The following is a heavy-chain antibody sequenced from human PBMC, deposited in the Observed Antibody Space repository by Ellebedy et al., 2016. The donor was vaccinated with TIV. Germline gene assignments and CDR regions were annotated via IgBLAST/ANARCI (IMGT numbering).Heavy chain of an antibody. Sequence: SETLSLXXTVSGGSISSSSYYWGWIRQPPGKGLEWIGEINHGGSTNYNPSLKSRVTISVDTSKNQFSLKLSSLTAADTAVYYCARGTEALQPLKYFDSWGQGTLVTVSS. J-gene: IGHJ4*02. CDR2: INHGGST. CDR3: ARGTEALQPLKYFDS. CDR1: GGSISSSSYY. V-gene: IGHV4-39*07.